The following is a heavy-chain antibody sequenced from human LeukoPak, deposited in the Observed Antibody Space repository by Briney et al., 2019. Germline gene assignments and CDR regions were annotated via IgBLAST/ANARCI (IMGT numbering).Heavy chain of an antibody. V-gene: IGHV3-7*01. D-gene: IGHD3-3*01. CDR3: ARDQFRSGYEVDTIFDY. J-gene: IGHJ4*02. CDR1: GFTFSSYW. CDR2: IKQDGSEK. Sequence: GGSLRLSCAASGFTFSSYWMSWVRQAPGKGLEWVANIKQDGSEKYYVDSVKGRFTISRDNAKNSLYLQMNSLRAEDTAVYYCARDQFRSGYEVDTIFDYWGQGTLVTVSS.